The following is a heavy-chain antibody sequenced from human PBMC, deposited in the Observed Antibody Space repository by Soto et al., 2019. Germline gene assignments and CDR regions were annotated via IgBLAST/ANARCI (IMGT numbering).Heavy chain of an antibody. D-gene: IGHD3-3*01. CDR3: ASYCYSYYDFWSGSLPYYYFGMDV. CDR2: IKQDGSEK. Sequence: GGSLRLSCAASGFTFSSYWMSWVRQAPGKGLEWVANIKQDGSEKYYVDSEKGRFTNSRDNAKNSLYLKKNSLRAEDMAVYYCASYCYSYYDFWSGSLPYYYFGMDVWGQGTTVTVSS. J-gene: IGHJ6*02. V-gene: IGHV3-7*01. CDR1: GFTFSSYW.